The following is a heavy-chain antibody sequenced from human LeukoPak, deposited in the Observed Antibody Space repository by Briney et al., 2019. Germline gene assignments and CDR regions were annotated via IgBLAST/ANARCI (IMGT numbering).Heavy chain of an antibody. V-gene: IGHV4-34*01. Sequence: PSETLSLTCAVYGGSFSGYYWSWIRQPPGKGLEWIGEINHSGSTNYNPSLKSRVTISVDTSKNQFSLKLSSVTAADTAVYYCAREDVSYYYMDVWGKGTTVTVSS. CDR3: AREDVSYYYMDV. CDR2: INHSGST. J-gene: IGHJ6*03. CDR1: GGSFSGYY. D-gene: IGHD2-15*01.